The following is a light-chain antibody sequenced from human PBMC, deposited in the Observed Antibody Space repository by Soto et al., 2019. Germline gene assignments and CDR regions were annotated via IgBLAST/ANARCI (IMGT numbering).Light chain of an antibody. CDR3: QQYNKWLYT. J-gene: IGKJ2*01. CDR2: GAS. Sequence: EIVMTQSPATLSVSPGERATLSCRASQSVSCSLAWYQQKPGQAPRLLFYGASTRATGVPARFSGSGSGTEVTLTISSLQSEDFAVYYCQQYNKWLYTFGQGTKLEIQ. CDR1: QSVSCS. V-gene: IGKV3-15*01.